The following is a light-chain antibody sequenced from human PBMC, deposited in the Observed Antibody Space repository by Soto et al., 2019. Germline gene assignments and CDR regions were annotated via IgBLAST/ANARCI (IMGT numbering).Light chain of an antibody. CDR2: TNN. V-gene: IGLV1-44*01. CDR3: AAWDDSLNGRV. Sequence: QSVLTQPPSASGTPGQRVTISCSGSSSNIGSSNVNWYQQLPGTAPKLLIYTNNQRPSGVPDRFSGSKSGTSASLAISGLQSEAEADYYGAAWDDSLNGRVFGTGTKVTVL. CDR1: SSNIGSSN. J-gene: IGLJ1*01.